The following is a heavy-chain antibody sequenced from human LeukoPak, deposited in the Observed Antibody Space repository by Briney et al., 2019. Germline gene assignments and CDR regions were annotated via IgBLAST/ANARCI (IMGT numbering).Heavy chain of an antibody. CDR1: GYTFTGCY. J-gene: IGHJ5*02. Sequence: ASVKVSCKASGYTFTGCYVHWVRQAPGQGLEWMGWINPHNGDTSNAQKFQGRVTMIKDTSTNSAYMELNKLTSDDTAVYYCGRGNKSFDPWGQGTLVTVSS. V-gene: IGHV1-2*02. CDR3: GRGNKSFDP. CDR2: INPHNGDT.